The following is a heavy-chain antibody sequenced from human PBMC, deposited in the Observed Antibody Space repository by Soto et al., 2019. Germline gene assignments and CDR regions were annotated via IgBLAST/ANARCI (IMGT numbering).Heavy chain of an antibody. D-gene: IGHD6-19*01. CDR1: GYSINSGYY. CDR3: ARVDSSGWTPNLFES. CDR2: IYHSGST. Sequence: SETLSLTCDVSGYSINSGYYWGWIRQPQGEGLEWIGTIYHSGSTFYNPSLKSRATISVDTSKNQLSLKLSSVTAADTALYYCARVDSSGWTPNLFESWGQGTEVTVSS. J-gene: IGHJ4*02. V-gene: IGHV4-38-2*01.